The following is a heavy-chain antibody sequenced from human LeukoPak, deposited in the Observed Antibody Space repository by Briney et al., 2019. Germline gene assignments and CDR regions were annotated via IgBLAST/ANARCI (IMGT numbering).Heavy chain of an antibody. J-gene: IGHJ4*02. CDR1: GGSISSGGYY. Sequence: SQTLSLTCTVSGGSISSGGYYWSWIRQPPGKGLEWIGYIYHSGSTYYNPSLKSRVTISVDRSKNQFSLKLSSVTAADTAVYYCASSGIGKLDYWGQGTLVTVSS. D-gene: IGHD3-10*01. V-gene: IGHV4-30-2*01. CDR3: ASSGIGKLDY. CDR2: IYHSGST.